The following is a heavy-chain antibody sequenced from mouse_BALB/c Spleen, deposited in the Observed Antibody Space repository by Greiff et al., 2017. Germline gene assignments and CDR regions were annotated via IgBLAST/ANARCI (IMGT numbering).Heavy chain of an antibody. J-gene: IGHJ4*01. Sequence: EVKLMESGAELVKPGASVKLSCTASGFNIKDTYMHWVKQRPEQGLEWIGRIDPANGNTKYDPKFQGKATITADTSSNTAYLQLSSLKSEDTAMYYCASPGEDYDDAMDYWGQGTSVTVSS. CDR2: IDPANGNT. CDR3: ASPGEDYDDAMDY. V-gene: IGHV14-3*02. CDR1: GFNIKDTY. D-gene: IGHD2-4*01.